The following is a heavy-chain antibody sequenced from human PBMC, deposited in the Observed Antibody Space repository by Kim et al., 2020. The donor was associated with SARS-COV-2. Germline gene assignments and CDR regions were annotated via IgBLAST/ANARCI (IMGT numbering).Heavy chain of an antibody. D-gene: IGHD2-2*01. CDR1: GFTFSSYW. V-gene: IGHV3-7*01. CDR3: ARRLPDCSSTGCYRSFNF. Sequence: GGSLRLSCTASGFTFSSYWINGFRQAPGKGLEWVANIKEDEREKYYVDSVKGRFTISRDNAKNSVYLQMNSLRVEDTAVYYCARRLPDCSSTGCYRSFNFWGQGTLVTVSS. CDR2: IKEDEREK. J-gene: IGHJ4*02.